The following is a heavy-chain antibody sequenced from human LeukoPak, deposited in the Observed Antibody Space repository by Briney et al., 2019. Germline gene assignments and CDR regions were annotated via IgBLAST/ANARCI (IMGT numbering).Heavy chain of an antibody. CDR3: ARDMREGYNYDYYYGMDV. J-gene: IGHJ6*02. D-gene: IGHD5-24*01. Sequence: PGGSLRLSCAASGFTFSSYSMNWVRQAPGKGLEWVSSISSSSSYIYYADSVKGRFTISRDNAKNSLYLQMNSLRAEDTAVYYCARDMREGYNYDYYYGMDVWGQGTTVTVSS. CDR1: GFTFSSYS. V-gene: IGHV3-21*01. CDR2: ISSSSSYI.